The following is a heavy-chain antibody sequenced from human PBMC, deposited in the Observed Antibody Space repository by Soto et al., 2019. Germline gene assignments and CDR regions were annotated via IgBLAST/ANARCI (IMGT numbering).Heavy chain of an antibody. CDR3: ARDLIAVAVGYYYGMDV. D-gene: IGHD6-19*01. CDR1: GGTFSSYA. V-gene: IGHV1-18*01. J-gene: IGHJ6*02. Sequence: GASVKVSCKASGGTFSSYAISWVRQAPGQGLEWMGWISAYNGNTKYAQKLQGRVTMTTDTSTSTAYMELRSLRSDDTAVYYCARDLIAVAVGYYYGMDVWGQGTTVTVSS. CDR2: ISAYNGNT.